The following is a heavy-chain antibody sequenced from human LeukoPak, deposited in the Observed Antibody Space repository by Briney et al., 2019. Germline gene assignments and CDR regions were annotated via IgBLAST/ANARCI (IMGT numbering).Heavy chain of an antibody. V-gene: IGHV3-21*01. CDR3: ARDHGTTRYYYDSSGQMRGY. CDR2: ISSSSSYI. CDR1: GFTFSSYS. D-gene: IGHD3-22*01. J-gene: IGHJ4*02. Sequence: GGSLRLSXAASGFTFSSYSMNWVRQAPGKGLEWVSSISSSSSYIYYADSVKGRFTISRDNAKNSLYLQMNSLRAEDTAVYYCARDHGTTRYYYDSSGQMRGYWGQGTLVTVSS.